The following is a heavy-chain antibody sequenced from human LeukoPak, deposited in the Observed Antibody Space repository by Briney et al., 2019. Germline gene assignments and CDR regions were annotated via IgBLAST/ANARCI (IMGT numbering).Heavy chain of an antibody. Sequence: TGGTLRLSCAASGFTFSSYGMHWVRQAPGKGLEWVAVISYDGRNKYYADSVKGRFTISRDNSKNTLYLQMNSLRAEDTAVYYCAKETDAFDIWGQGTMVTVSS. V-gene: IGHV3-30*18. CDR2: ISYDGRNK. J-gene: IGHJ3*02. CDR3: AKETDAFDI. CDR1: GFTFSSYG.